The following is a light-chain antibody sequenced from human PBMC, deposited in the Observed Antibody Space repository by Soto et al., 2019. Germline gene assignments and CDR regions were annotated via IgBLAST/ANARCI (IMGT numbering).Light chain of an antibody. Sequence: EIVMTQSPATLSVSPGDRATLSCRASQSVGSNLAWYQQKPGQAPRLLIYGESTRVTGIPARFSGSGSGTEFTLTISSLQSEDFAVYHCQQYYNWWTFGQGTKVDI. J-gene: IGKJ1*01. V-gene: IGKV3-15*01. CDR1: QSVGSN. CDR2: GES. CDR3: QQYYNWWT.